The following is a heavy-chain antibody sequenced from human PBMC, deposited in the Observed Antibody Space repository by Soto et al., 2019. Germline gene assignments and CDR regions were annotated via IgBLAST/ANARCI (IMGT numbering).Heavy chain of an antibody. Sequence: QVQLQESGPGLVKPSGTLSLTCAVSSGTISSSNWWTWVRQPPGKGLEWIGEINQSGSPNYNPSLRSRVTISVDKSKSQFFLKLSSVTAADTAIYYCAGLGMVAAHREFDPWGQVTLVTVSS. CDR3: AGLGMVAAHREFDP. CDR2: INQSGSP. J-gene: IGHJ5*02. V-gene: IGHV4-4*02. CDR1: SGTISSSNW. D-gene: IGHD2-15*01.